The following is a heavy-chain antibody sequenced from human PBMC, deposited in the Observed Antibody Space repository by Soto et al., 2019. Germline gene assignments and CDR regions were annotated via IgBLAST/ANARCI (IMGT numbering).Heavy chain of an antibody. J-gene: IGHJ4*02. CDR3: AGDSPPNDS. V-gene: IGHV1-18*01. CDR2: INYYNGNT. CDR1: GYTFTSYA. Sequence: QVQLVQSGAEVKKPGASVKVSCKASGYTFTSYAINWVRQAPGQGLEWMGWINYYNGNTTHAQKLQGRVTMTTDKYTSTAHMALRRLRSDDTAVYSCAGDSPPNDSWGQGTLVTVSS. D-gene: IGHD1-1*01.